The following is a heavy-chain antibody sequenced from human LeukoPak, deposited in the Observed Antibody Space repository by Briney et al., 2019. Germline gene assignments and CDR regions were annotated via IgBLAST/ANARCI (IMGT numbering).Heavy chain of an antibody. D-gene: IGHD1-26*01. CDR1: GFTFSSYA. Sequence: GGSLRLSCAASGFTFSSYAMSWVRQAPGKGLEWVSTISGGGGSTYYADSVKGRFTISRDNSKNTLYLQVNSLRAEDTAVYYCAKGGKWDVTPFDYWGQGTTVTVSS. J-gene: IGHJ4*03. CDR2: ISGGGGST. CDR3: AKGGKWDVTPFDY. V-gene: IGHV3-23*01.